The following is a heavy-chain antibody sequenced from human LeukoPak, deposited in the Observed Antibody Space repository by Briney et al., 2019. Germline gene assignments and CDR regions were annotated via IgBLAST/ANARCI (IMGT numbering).Heavy chain of an antibody. J-gene: IGHJ4*02. CDR2: ISSNGGTT. CDR1: GFSFSSYE. D-gene: IGHD1-1*01. CDR3: ARSPGASQFDH. Sequence: GGSLRLSCAASGFSFSSYEMHWVRQAPGKGLEYVSEISSNGGTTYYANSVKGRFTISRENSKNTLYLQLGSLRPEDMAVYYCARSPGASQFDHWGQGTLVTVSS. V-gene: IGHV3-64*01.